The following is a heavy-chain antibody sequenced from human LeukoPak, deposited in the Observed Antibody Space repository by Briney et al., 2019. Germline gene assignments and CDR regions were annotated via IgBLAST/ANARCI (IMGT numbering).Heavy chain of an antibody. V-gene: IGHV3-23*01. J-gene: IGHJ4*02. CDR3: AKDPRGSYSQYFDY. CDR2: MGGSGAST. D-gene: IGHD1-26*01. Sequence: GGSLRLSCAASGFIFSSYAMSWVRQAPGKGLEWVAAMGGSGASTYYADSVKGRFTISRDNFKNTLYLQMNSLRAEDTAVYYCAKDPRGSYSQYFDYWGQGTLVTVSS. CDR1: GFIFSSYA.